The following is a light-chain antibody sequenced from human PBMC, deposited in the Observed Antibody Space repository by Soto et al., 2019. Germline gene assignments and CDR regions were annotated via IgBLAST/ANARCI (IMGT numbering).Light chain of an antibody. CDR3: QQLDSYPYT. CDR1: QGIS. J-gene: IGKJ2*01. V-gene: IGKV1-9*01. Sequence: DIQLTQSPSFLSASVGDRVTITCRASQGISVAWYQQKPGKAPKLLIYAGSILQSGVPSRFSGSGSGTEFTLTISGLQPEDFATYSCQQLDSYPYTFGRGTKLEIK. CDR2: AGS.